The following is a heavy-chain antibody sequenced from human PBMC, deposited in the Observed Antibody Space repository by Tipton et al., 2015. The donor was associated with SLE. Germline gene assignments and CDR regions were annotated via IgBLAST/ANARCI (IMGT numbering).Heavy chain of an antibody. CDR1: GFTFSSYA. Sequence: SLRLSCAASGFTFSSYAMSWVRQAPGKGLEWVSAISGSGGSTYYADSVKGRFTISRDNSKNTLYLQMNSLRAEDTAVYYCAKDLKGYGGPLDYRGQGTLVTVSS. V-gene: IGHV3-23*01. J-gene: IGHJ4*02. CDR3: AKDLKGYGGPLDY. CDR2: ISGSGGST. D-gene: IGHD1-26*01.